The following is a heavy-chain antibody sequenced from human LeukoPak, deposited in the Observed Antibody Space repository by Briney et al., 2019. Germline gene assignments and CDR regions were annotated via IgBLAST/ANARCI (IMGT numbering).Heavy chain of an antibody. CDR3: AKGYWEYSSSIDAFDI. CDR2: ISGSGGST. Sequence: PGGSLRLSCAASGFTFSSYAMSWIRQAPGKGLEWVSAISGSGGSTYYADSVKGRFTISRDNSKNTLYLQMNSLRAEDTAVYHCAKGYWEYSSSIDAFDIWGQGTMVTVSS. CDR1: GFTFSSYA. V-gene: IGHV3-23*01. J-gene: IGHJ3*02. D-gene: IGHD6-6*01.